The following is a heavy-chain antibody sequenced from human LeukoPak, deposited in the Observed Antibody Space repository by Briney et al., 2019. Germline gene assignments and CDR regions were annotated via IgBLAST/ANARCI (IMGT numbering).Heavy chain of an antibody. J-gene: IGHJ6*02. CDR1: GGSVSSGSYY. CDR3: ARDPGYDYVWGSYRYKDYYYGMDV. V-gene: IGHV4-61*01. D-gene: IGHD3-16*02. Sequence: ETLSLPCTVSGGSVSSGSYYWSWIRQPPGKGLEWIGYIYYSGSTNYNPSLKSRVTISVDTSKNQFSLKLSSVTAADTAVYYCARDPGYDYVWGSYRYKDYYYGMDVWGQGTTVTVSS. CDR2: IYYSGST.